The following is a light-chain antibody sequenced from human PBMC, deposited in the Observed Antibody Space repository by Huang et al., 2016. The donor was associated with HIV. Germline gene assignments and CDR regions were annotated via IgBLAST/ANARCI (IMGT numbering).Light chain of an antibody. CDR3: MQSKQLPPT. V-gene: IGKV2D-29*01. CDR1: QSLLYSDGNTN. CDR2: GVP. Sequence: DIVMTQSPRSLSVTPGQPASISCKSTQSLLYSDGNTNLCGYFHKAGQPPQLLIYGVPNRVAGVPDRFSGSGSGTDFTLQISRVEAEDVGLYYCMQSKQLPPTFGPGTRVDI. J-gene: IGKJ1*01.